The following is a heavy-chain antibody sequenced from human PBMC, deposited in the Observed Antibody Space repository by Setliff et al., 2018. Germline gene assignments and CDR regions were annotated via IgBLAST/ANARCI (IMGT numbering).Heavy chain of an antibody. Sequence: TGGSLRLSCAASGFTFPTYWMGWVRQAPGKGLEWVANLKYDGSESFYVDSVKGRFTISRDNAKNSLYLQMNSLRLEDTAVYYCATDSGSSRLYNFWSGYSPNWGQGTLVTVSS. D-gene: IGHD3-3*01. CDR3: ATDSGSSRLYNFWSGYSPN. J-gene: IGHJ4*02. CDR2: LKYDGSES. CDR1: GFTFPTYW. V-gene: IGHV3-7*01.